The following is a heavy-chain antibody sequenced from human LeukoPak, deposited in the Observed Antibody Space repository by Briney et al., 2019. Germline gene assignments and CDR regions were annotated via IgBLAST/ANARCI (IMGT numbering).Heavy chain of an antibody. D-gene: IGHD1-26*01. V-gene: IGHV3-9*01. CDR3: ARAAGYSGSYTVIDC. J-gene: IGHJ4*02. Sequence: GGSLRLSCAASGFTFDDYAMHWVRQAPGKGLEWVSGISWNSGSIGYADSVKGRFTISRDNSKNTLYLQMNSLRAEDTAVYYCARAAGYSGSYTVIDCWGQGTLVTVSS. CDR2: ISWNSGSI. CDR1: GFTFDDYA.